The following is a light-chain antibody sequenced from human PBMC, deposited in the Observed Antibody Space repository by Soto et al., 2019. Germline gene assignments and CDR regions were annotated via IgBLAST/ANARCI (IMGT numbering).Light chain of an antibody. CDR1: QSVSSY. J-gene: IGKJ5*01. V-gene: IGKV3-11*01. CDR3: QQRSNWPIT. CDR2: DAS. Sequence: EIVLTQSPATPSLSPGGRATLSCRASQSVSSYLAWYQQKPGQAPRLLIYDASKRATGIPTRFSGNGSEKDFTLTISSLEPEDFAVYYCQQRSNWPITFGQGTRLEIK.